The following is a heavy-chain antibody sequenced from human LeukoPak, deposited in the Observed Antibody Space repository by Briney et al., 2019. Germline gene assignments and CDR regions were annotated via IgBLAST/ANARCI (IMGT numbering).Heavy chain of an antibody. J-gene: IGHJ4*02. V-gene: IGHV3-74*01. CDR2: INSDGSST. CDR1: GFTLSSYW. Sequence: PGGSLRLSCAASGFTLSSYWMHWVRQAPGKGLVWVSRINSDGSSTSYADSVKGRFTISRDNSKNTLYLQMNSLRAEDTAVYYCAKDTTRVVSAPHFFWGQGTLVTVSS. D-gene: IGHD1-14*01. CDR3: AKDTTRVVSAPHFF.